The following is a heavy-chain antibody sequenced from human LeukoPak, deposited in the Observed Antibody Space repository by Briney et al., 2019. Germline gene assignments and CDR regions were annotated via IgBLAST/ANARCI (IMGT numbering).Heavy chain of an antibody. CDR3: ARGNTAMVNYYCYYMDV. D-gene: IGHD5-18*01. J-gene: IGHJ6*03. V-gene: IGHV7-4-1*02. CDR2: INTNTGNP. Sequence: ASVKVSCQASGYTFTRYAMHWVGQAPGQGGEWMGWINTNTGNPTYAQGLTGRSVFSLDTSASTAYLQISSLKAEDTAVYYCARGNTAMVNYYCYYMDVWGKGTTVTVSS. CDR1: GYTFTRYA.